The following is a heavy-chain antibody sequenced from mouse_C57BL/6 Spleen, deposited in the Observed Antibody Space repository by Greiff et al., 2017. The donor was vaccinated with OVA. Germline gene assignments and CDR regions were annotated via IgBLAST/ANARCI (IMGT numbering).Heavy chain of an antibody. D-gene: IGHD1-1*01. V-gene: IGHV1-42*01. CDR3: ANYYGSSPMDY. CDR2: INPSTGGT. CDR1: GYSFTGYY. Sequence: EVQLQQSGPELVKPGASVKISCKASGYSFTGYYMNWVKQSPEKSLEWIGEINPSTGGTTYNQKFKAKATLTVDKSSSTAYMQLKSLTSEDSAVDYCANYYGSSPMDYGGQGTSGTVAA. J-gene: IGHJ4*01.